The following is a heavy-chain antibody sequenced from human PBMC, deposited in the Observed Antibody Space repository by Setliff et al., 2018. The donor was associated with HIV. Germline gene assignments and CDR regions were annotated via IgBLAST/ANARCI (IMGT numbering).Heavy chain of an antibody. CDR1: GGSISNYY. Sequence: SETLSLTCTVSGGSISNYYWSWIRQPPGKGLEWIGYSSYTGTTKYNPSLKSRVTISVDPSKNQFSLKLSSVTAADTAVYYCARGVLITKRVTQTGGYYYYTDGWGKGKGFDYWGPGTLVTVSS. CDR3: ARGVLITKRVTQTGGYYYYTDGWGKGKGFDY. J-gene: IGHJ4*02. V-gene: IGHV4-59*08. CDR2: SSYTGTT. D-gene: IGHD1-26*01.